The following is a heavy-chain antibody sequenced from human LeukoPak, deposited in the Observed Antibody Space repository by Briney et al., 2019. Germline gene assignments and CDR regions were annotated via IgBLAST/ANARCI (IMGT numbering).Heavy chain of an antibody. CDR3: ARGPRGVAAAGPDY. CDR1: GYTFTGYY. Sequence: ASVKVSCKASGYTFTGYYMHWVRQAPGQGLEWMGWINPSSGGTNYAQKFQGRVTMTRDTSISTAYMELSRLRSDDPAVYYCARGPRGVAAAGPDYWGQGTLVTVSS. J-gene: IGHJ4*02. V-gene: IGHV1-2*02. CDR2: INPSSGGT. D-gene: IGHD6-13*01.